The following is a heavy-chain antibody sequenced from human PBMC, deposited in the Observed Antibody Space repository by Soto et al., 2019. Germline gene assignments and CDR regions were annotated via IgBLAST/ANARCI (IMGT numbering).Heavy chain of an antibody. J-gene: IGHJ6*02. V-gene: IGHV4-39*01. CDR3: ARQIAVSSGYSYYYYYGMDV. CDR2: IYYSGST. CDR1: GGSISSSSYY. D-gene: IGHD3-22*01. Sequence: SATRSLTCTVSGGSISSSSYYWGWIRQPPGKGLEWIGSIYYSGSTYYNPSLKSRVTISVDTSKNQFSLKLSSVTAADTAVYYCARQIAVSSGYSYYYYYGMDVWGQGTTVTVSS.